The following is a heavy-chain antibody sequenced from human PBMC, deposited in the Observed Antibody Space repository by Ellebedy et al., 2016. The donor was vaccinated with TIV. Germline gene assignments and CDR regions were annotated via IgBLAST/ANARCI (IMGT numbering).Heavy chain of an antibody. CDR1: GYSITSGYY. CDR3: ARGNEGFPL. CDR2: IFQSGTT. V-gene: IGHV4-38-2*02. J-gene: IGHJ4*02. D-gene: IGHD3-10*01. Sequence: MPSETLSLTCTVSGYSITSGYYWGWIRQPPGRGLGCIGSIFQSGTTYYNPSLKRLVTISVDTSKNQFSLKLNSVTAAETALDYCARGNEGFPLWGQGTPVTVSS.